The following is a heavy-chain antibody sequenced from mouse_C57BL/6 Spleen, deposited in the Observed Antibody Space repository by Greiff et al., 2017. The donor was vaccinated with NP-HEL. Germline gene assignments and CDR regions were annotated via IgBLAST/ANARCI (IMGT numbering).Heavy chain of an antibody. CDR3: ARPLYDGSSWFAY. CDR2: ISSGSSTI. CDR1: GFTFSDYG. Sequence: EVKLEESGGGLVKPGGSLKLSCAASGFTFSDYGMHWVRQAPEKGLEWVAYISSGSSTIYYADTVKGRFPISRDHAKNTLSLPMTSLRSEDTAMYYCARPLYDGSSWFAYWGQGTLVTVSA. D-gene: IGHD2-14*01. V-gene: IGHV5-17*01. J-gene: IGHJ3*01.